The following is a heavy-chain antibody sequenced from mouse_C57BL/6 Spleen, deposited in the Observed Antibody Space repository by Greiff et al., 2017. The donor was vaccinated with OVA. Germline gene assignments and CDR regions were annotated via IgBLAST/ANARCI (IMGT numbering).Heavy chain of an antibody. CDR3: ARRGAGLYYFDY. CDR2: IILINGGI. D-gene: IGHD6-2*01. J-gene: IGHJ2*01. CDR1: GYTFTSYW. V-gene: IGHV1-53*01. Sequence: VQLQQLGTELVKPGAPVKLSCKAPGYTFTSYWMPWVKQRPGQGFEWFGNIILINGGINYNEKFKSKATLTVDKSSSTAYMQRSSLTSEDSAVYYCARRGAGLYYFDYWGQGTTLTVSS.